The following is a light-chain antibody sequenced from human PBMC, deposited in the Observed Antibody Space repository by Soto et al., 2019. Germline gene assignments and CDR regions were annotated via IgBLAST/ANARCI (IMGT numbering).Light chain of an antibody. CDR1: QTVRNN. V-gene: IGKV3-15*01. Sequence: MTQSPSTLSASVGDRATLSCRASQTVRNNYLAWYQQKPGQAPRLLIYGASTRATGIPARFSGSGSGTEFTLTISSLQSEEVATDYCQQYYSYPRTFGQGTKVDI. CDR3: QQYYSYPRT. CDR2: GAS. J-gene: IGKJ1*01.